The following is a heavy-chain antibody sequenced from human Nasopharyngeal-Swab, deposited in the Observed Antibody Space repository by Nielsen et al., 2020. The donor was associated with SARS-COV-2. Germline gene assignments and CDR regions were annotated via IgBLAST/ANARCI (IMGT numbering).Heavy chain of an antibody. CDR2: IKQDGSEK. CDR3: ARDVRQRTGDY. D-gene: IGHD1-1*01. Sequence: GALKISCAASGFTFNSYYMGWLRQAPGKGLEWVGNIKQDGSEKYYVDSVKGRFTISRDNAKNSLYLQMNSLRAEDTAVYYCARDVRQRTGDYWGQGTLVTVSS. CDR1: GFTFNSYY. J-gene: IGHJ4*02. V-gene: IGHV3-7*01.